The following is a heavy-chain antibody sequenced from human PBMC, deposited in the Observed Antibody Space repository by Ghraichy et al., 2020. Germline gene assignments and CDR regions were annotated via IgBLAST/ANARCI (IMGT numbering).Heavy chain of an antibody. CDR1: GFTFSSYA. V-gene: IGHV3-23*01. CDR2: ISGSGGST. J-gene: IGHJ1*01. Sequence: GGSLRLSCAASGFTFSSYAMSWVRQAPGKGLEWVSAISGSGGSTYYADSVKGRFTISRDNSKNTLYLQMNSLRAEDTAVYYCAKDVERVGVVAATPEYFQHWGQGTLVTVSS. D-gene: IGHD2-15*01. CDR3: AKDVERVGVVAATPEYFQH.